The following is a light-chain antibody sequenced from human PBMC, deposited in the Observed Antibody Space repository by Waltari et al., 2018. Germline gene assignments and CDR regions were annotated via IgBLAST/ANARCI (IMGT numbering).Light chain of an antibody. CDR3: QQYNAWPPLYT. Sequence: EILMTQSPATLSVSPGERATFSCRASQSISSNLAWYQQKPGQAPRLLIYDTSTRASGIPARFSGSGSGTEFILSISSLQSEDFAVYYCQQYNAWPPLYTFGQGTKLEIK. CDR2: DTS. V-gene: IGKV3-15*01. J-gene: IGKJ2*01. CDR1: QSISSN.